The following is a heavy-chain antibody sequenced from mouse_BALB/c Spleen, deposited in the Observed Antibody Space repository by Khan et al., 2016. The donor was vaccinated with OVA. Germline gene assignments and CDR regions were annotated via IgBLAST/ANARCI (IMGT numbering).Heavy chain of an antibody. V-gene: IGHV5-17*02. CDR1: GFTFNSYG. D-gene: IGHD1-1*01. CDR2: ISGDSNTI. CDR3: ATSYFYGYYFDY. J-gene: IGHJ2*01. Sequence: VQLKESGGGLVQPGRSQKLSCAVSGFTFNSYGMHWVRQALEKGLEWVAYISGDSNTIYYADTVKGRFTISRDNPKNTLFLQMTCLISEDTAMYYCATSYFYGYYFDYWGPGTTLTVS.